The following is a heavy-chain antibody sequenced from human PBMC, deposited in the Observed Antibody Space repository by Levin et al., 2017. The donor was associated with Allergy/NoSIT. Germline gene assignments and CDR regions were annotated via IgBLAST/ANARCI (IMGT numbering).Heavy chain of an antibody. CDR3: ARVEDGYNGYFDY. Sequence: PGGSLRLSCAVSGFTFRDYYMSWIRQAPGKGLEWVSDISSGGTTIYYADSVKGRFSISRDNAKNSLYLQMNSLRAEDTAVYCCARVEDGYNGYFDYWGQGTLVTVSS. J-gene: IGHJ4*02. V-gene: IGHV3-11*01. D-gene: IGHD5-24*01. CDR1: GFTFRDYY. CDR2: ISSGGTTI.